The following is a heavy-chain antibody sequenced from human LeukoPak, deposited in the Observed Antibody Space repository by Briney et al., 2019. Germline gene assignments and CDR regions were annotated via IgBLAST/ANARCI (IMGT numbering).Heavy chain of an antibody. Sequence: SETLSLTCTVSGGSISSSSHYWGWIRQPPGKGLEWIASIYYSGSTYYNPSLKSRVTISVDTSKNQFSLKLSSVTAADTAVYYCARVGGDYWGQGTLVTVSS. V-gene: IGHV4-39*07. CDR3: ARVGGDY. D-gene: IGHD3-10*01. CDR1: GGSISSSSHY. CDR2: IYYSGST. J-gene: IGHJ4*02.